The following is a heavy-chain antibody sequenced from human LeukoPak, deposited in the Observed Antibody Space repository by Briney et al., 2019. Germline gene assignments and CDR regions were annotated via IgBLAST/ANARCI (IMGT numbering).Heavy chain of an antibody. J-gene: IGHJ4*02. CDR1: GGSISSGDYY. V-gene: IGHV4-30-4*01. CDR3: ARSYNWNDGFDY. CDR2: IYYSGST. Sequence: PSQTLSLTCTVSGGSISSGDYYGSWIRQPPGKGLEWIGYIYYSGSTYYNPSLKSRVTISVDTSKNQFSLKLSSVTAADTAVYYCARSYNWNDGFDYWGQGTLVTVSS. D-gene: IGHD1-20*01.